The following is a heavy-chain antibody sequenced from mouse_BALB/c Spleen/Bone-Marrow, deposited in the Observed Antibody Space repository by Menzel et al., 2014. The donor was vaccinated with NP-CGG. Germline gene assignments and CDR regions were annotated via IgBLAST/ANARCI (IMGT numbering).Heavy chain of an antibody. CDR2: INPESNTI. CDR3: ARLGYYGGFAY. Sequence: EVKLVESGGGLVQPGGSLKLSCAASGFDFSRYWMSWVRQAPGKGLEWIGEINPESNTINYSPSLKDKFIISRDNAKNTLYLQMNKVRSEDTALYYCARLGYYGGFAYWGQGTPVTVSA. J-gene: IGHJ3*01. CDR1: GFDFSRYW. D-gene: IGHD2-3*01. V-gene: IGHV4-1*02.